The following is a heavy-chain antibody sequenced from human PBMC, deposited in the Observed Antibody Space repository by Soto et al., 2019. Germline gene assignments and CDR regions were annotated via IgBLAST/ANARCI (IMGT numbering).Heavy chain of an antibody. J-gene: IGHJ4*02. D-gene: IGHD3-9*01. Sequence: ASVKVSCKASGYTFTSYGISWVRQATGQGLEWMGWMNPNSGNTGYAQKFQGRVTMTRNTSISTAYMELSSLRSEDTAVYYCARRLRYFGWKLDYSGQGTLVTVSS. V-gene: IGHV1-8*02. CDR3: ARRLRYFGWKLDY. CDR2: MNPNSGNT. CDR1: GYTFTSYG.